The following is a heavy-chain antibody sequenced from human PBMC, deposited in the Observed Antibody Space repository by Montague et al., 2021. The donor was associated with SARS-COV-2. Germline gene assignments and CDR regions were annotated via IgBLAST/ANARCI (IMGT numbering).Heavy chain of an antibody. CDR3: TRARSKAMDY. CDR2: IFHDGTS. Sequence: SETLSLTCAVSGESMTRSWWTWVRQPPGQRLQWIGEIFHDGTSRSNYNRALKSRVTISIDTSKNPFYLRLSSVTAADTALYFCTRARSKAMDYWGQGALVTVSS. V-gene: IGHV4/OR15-8*01. D-gene: IGHD2/OR15-2a*01. J-gene: IGHJ4*02. CDR1: GESMTRSW.